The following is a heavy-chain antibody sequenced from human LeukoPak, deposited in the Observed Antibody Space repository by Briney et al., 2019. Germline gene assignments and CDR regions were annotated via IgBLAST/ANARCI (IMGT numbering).Heavy chain of an antibody. Sequence: VASVKVSCKASGYTFSSYDINGVRQATGQGLEWMGWMNPNSGNTDYAQKFQGRVTITMNTSISTAYLELSSLRSEDTAVYYCARGYCSGGSCYGMDVWGQGTTVTVSS. CDR3: ARGYCSGGSCYGMDV. J-gene: IGHJ6*02. CDR1: GYTFSSYD. CDR2: MNPNSGNT. D-gene: IGHD2-15*01. V-gene: IGHV1-8*01.